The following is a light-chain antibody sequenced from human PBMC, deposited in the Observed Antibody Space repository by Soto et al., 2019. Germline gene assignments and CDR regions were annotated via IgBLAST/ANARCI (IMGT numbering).Light chain of an antibody. CDR3: QSYDSSMSGYVI. CDR1: SSNIGTPYD. CDR2: GNS. Sequence: QSVLTQPPSVSGAPGQRVTISCTGSSSNIGTPYDVHWYQQLPGTAPKLLISGNSNRPSGVPDRFSGSKSGTSASLAITGLQAEDEADYYCQSYDSSMSGYVIFGGGTKLTVL. J-gene: IGLJ2*01. V-gene: IGLV1-40*01.